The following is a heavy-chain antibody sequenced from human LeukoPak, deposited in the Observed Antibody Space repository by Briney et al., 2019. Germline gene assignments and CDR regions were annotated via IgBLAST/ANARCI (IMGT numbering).Heavy chain of an antibody. CDR3: ARGHPYNYGSNYMDV. D-gene: IGHD3-10*01. J-gene: IGHJ6*03. V-gene: IGHV3-64*01. CDR2: VTNNGDTT. CDR1: GFNFSAYA. Sequence: GGSLRLSCAASGFNFSAYAMHWVRQAPGKGLEYVSVVTNNGDTTYYANSLKGRFTISRDNSKSTLFLQMDSLRGEDMGVYYCARGHPYNYGSNYMDVWGSGTRVTVS.